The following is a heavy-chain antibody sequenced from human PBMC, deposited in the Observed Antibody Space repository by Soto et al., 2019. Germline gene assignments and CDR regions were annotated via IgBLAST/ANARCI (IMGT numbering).Heavy chain of an antibody. V-gene: IGHV3-23*01. CDR3: AKDNRRYGDYLYYFDY. CDR2: ISGSGGST. Sequence: GGSLRLSCAASGFTFSSYAMSWVRQAPGEGLEWVSAISGSGGSTYYADSVKGRFTISRDNSKNTLYLQMNSLRAEDTAVYYCAKDNRRYGDYLYYFDYWGQGTLVTVSS. J-gene: IGHJ4*02. D-gene: IGHD4-17*01. CDR1: GFTFSSYA.